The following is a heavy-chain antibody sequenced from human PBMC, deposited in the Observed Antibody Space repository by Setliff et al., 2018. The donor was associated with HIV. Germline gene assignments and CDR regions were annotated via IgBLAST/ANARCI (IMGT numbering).Heavy chain of an antibody. Sequence: PGGSLRLSCAPSGSNFNTYWMTWVRQTPGRGLEWVANINQDGSEQNYIDSVRGRFTVSRDNAKYTLYLQMASQTDEDTAIYSCARGRGALDLWGRGALVTVSS. CDR2: INQDGSEQ. J-gene: IGHJ2*01. CDR1: GSNFNTYW. V-gene: IGHV3-7*01. CDR3: ARGRGALDL.